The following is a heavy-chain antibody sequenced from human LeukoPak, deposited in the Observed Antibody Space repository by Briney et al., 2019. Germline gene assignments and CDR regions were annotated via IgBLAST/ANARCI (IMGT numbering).Heavy chain of an antibody. CDR2: INPSVSST. CDR3: AKGYCTGASCYVLDS. J-gene: IGHJ4*02. CDR1: GYDFTTNC. Sequence: RPGASVKVSCKASGYDFTTNCIHWVRQAPGQGLEWMGTINPSVSSTTYGQRFRGRVTMTRDTSTATVYMDLGSLTSEDTAIYYCAKGYCTGASCYVLDSWGQGTLVTVSS. V-gene: IGHV1-46*01. D-gene: IGHD2-15*01.